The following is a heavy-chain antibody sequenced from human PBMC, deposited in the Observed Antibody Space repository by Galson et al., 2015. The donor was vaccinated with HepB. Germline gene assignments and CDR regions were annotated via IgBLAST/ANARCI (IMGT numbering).Heavy chain of an antibody. J-gene: IGHJ4*02. D-gene: IGHD3-22*01. CDR3: ARATDHYYDSSGSRPPDY. CDR2: INSDGSST. Sequence: SLRLSCAASGFTFSSYWMHWVRQAPGKGLVWVSRINSDGSSTSYADSVKGRFTISRDNAKNTLYLQMNSLRAEDTAVYYCARATDHYYDSSGSRPPDYWGQGTLVTVSS. CDR1: GFTFSSYW. V-gene: IGHV3-74*01.